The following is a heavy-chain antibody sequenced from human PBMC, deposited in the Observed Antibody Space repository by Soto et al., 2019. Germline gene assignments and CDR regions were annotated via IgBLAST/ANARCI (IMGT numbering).Heavy chain of an antibody. Sequence: GGSLRLSCAASGFTFSSYGMHWVRQAPGKGLEWVAVISYDGSNKYYADSVKGRFTISRDNSKNTLYLQMNSLRAEDTAVYYCAKARWVYGDNFDYWGQGTLVTVSS. J-gene: IGHJ4*02. V-gene: IGHV3-30*18. D-gene: IGHD4-17*01. CDR3: AKARWVYGDNFDY. CDR2: ISYDGSNK. CDR1: GFTFSSYG.